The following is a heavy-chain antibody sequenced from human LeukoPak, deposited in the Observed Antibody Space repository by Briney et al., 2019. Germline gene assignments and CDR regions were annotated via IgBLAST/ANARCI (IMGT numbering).Heavy chain of an antibody. J-gene: IGHJ6*02. D-gene: IGHD6-19*01. CDR1: GFTFSSYT. Sequence: GGSLRLSCAASGFTFSSYTMSWVRQAPGKGLEWVSAISHTSEYTYHADSVKGRFTISRDNSKNTLYLQMNSLRAEDTAVYYCAREEVAGHLDYYYYYGMDVWGQGTTVTVSS. CDR2: ISHTSEYT. V-gene: IGHV3-23*01. CDR3: AREEVAGHLDYYYYYGMDV.